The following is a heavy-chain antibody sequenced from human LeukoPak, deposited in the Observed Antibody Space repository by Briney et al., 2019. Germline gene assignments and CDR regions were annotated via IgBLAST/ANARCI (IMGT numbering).Heavy chain of an antibody. CDR3: ARANVVITGYFDY. V-gene: IGHV3-11*05. CDR1: GFTFSDYY. D-gene: IGHD3-22*01. CDR2: ISSSSSYT. Sequence: PGGSLRLSCAASGFTFSDYYMSWIRQAPGKGLEWVSYISSSSSYTNYADSVKGRFTISSDNAKNSLYLQMNSLRAEDTAVYYCARANVVITGYFDYWGQGTLVTVSS. J-gene: IGHJ4*02.